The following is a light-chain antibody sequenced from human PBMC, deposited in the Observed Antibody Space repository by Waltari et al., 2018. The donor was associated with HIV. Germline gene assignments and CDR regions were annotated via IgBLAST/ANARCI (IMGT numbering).Light chain of an antibody. CDR3: QQYNNWPRT. CDR1: QNVITN. CDR2: GAS. J-gene: IGKJ1*01. Sequence: EIVMTQSPATLSVSLGERVTLSCRASQNVITNLAWDQQKPGQAPRLLSYGASTRATDIPSRFSGGGSGTEFTLTIGSLQSEDSASYYCQQYNNWPRTFGQGTKVEVK. V-gene: IGKV3-15*01.